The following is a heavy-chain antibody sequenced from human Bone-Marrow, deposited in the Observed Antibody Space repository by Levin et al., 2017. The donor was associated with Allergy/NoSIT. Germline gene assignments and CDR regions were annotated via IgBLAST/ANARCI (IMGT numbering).Heavy chain of an antibody. CDR2: IYYSGST. V-gene: IGHV4-39*01. Sequence: PSETLSLTCTVSGGSISSSSYYWGWIRQPPGRGLEWIGSIYYSGSTYYNLSLKTRVTTSVDTSKNQLSLKLSSVTAADTAVYYCARHVRGYCSSTSCHTDYWGQGTLVTVSS. J-gene: IGHJ4*02. CDR1: GGSISSSSYY. D-gene: IGHD2-2*02. CDR3: ARHVRGYCSSTSCHTDY.